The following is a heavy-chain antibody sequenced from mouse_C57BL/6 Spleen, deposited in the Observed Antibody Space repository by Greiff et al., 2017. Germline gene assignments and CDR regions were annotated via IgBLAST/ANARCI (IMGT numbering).Heavy chain of an antibody. CDR3: AREKEKGYFDV. Sequence: QVQLKQPGAELVKPGASVQMSCKASGYTFTSYWITWVKPRPGHGLEWLGDIYPGRGSTNYNEKFKSKATLTVDTSSSTAYMQLSSLTSEDSAVYYCAREKEKGYFDVGGTGTTVTVAS. J-gene: IGHJ1*03. CDR2: IYPGRGST. CDR1: GYTFTSYW. V-gene: IGHV1-55*01.